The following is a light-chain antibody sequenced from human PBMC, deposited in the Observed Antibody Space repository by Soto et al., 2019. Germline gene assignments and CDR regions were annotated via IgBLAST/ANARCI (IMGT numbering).Light chain of an antibody. J-gene: IGKJ5*01. Sequence: DIQMTQSPSSLSASVGDRVTITCQASQDINNYLNWYQQKPGKAPKLLIFDATNLETGVPSRFSGGGSRTHFSFTISSLQPEDFATHYCHQYDSLPPTFGQGTRLEIK. CDR1: QDINNY. V-gene: IGKV1-33*01. CDR3: HQYDSLPPT. CDR2: DAT.